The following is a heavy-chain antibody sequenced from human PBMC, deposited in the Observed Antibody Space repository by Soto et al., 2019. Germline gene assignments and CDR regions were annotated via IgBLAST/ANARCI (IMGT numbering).Heavy chain of an antibody. CDR2: ISSSSSYT. CDR3: AXGVWELLGAFDI. CDR1: GFTFSDYY. D-gene: IGHD1-26*01. Sequence: GGSLRLSCAASGFTFSDYYMSWIRQAPGKGLEWVSYISSSSSYTNYADSVKGRFTISRDSAKNSLYLQMNSLRAXDTAVYYXAXGVWELLGAFDIWGQGTMVTVSS. V-gene: IGHV3-11*06. J-gene: IGHJ3*02.